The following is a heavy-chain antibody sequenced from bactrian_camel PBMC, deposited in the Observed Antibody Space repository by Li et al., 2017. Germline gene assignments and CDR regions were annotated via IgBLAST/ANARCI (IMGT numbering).Heavy chain of an antibody. CDR2: IYTGGATT. CDR3: VRYMQNYAGDY. V-gene: IGHV3S40*01. Sequence: DVQLVESGGGLVQPGGSLRLSCAASGFTFSTYYMSWVRQAPGKGLEWVATIYTGGATTYYVDSLKGRFTISRDNAKDTVTLQMNSLKPEDTAVYYCVRYMQNYAGDYWGQGTQVTVS. D-gene: IGHD1*01. J-gene: IGHJ4*01. CDR1: GFTFSTYY.